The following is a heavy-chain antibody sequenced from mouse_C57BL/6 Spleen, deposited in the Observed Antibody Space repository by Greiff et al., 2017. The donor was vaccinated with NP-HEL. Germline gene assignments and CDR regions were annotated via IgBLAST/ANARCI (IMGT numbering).Heavy chain of an antibody. CDR2: ISSGGDYI. V-gene: IGHV5-9-1*02. J-gene: IGHJ3*01. Sequence: EVNLVESGEGLVKPGGSLKLSCAASGFTFSSYAMSWVRQTPEKRLEWVAYISSGGDYIYYADTVKGRFTLTRDNARNTLYLQMSSLKSEDTAMYYCTREGDDYDGAWFDYWGQGTLVTVSA. CDR3: TREGDDYDGAWFDY. D-gene: IGHD2-4*01. CDR1: GFTFSSYA.